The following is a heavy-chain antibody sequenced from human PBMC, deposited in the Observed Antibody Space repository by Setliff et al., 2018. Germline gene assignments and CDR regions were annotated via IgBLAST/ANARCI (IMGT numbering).Heavy chain of an antibody. CDR2: ISYSGIT. D-gene: IGHD1-1*01. CDR3: VREGYSEYFQD. CDR1: GASVSSHY. V-gene: IGHV4-59*02. Sequence: SETLSLTCNVSGASVSSHYWDWIRQPPGKGLEWIGFISYSGITTYNVSLKSRVSISVDTSKNQLSLTLSSVTAADTAVYHCVREGYSEYFQDWGRGTLVTVSS. J-gene: IGHJ1*01.